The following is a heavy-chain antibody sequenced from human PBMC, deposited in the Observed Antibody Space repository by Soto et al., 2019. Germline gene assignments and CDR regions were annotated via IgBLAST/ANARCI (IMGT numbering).Heavy chain of an antibody. D-gene: IGHD2-8*02. CDR3: ARGDPLNYGSYPYWHYYGMDV. V-gene: IGHV3-13*01. Sequence: VASLRLSYTTSGFIFSIYDVHRIRQAPVIGLYWVSVITTTGDTYYAASVKGRFPISRENAENSLYLQMNSLRAEDAAVYYCARGDPLNYGSYPYWHYYGMDVWGRGT. CDR1: GFIFSIYD. CDR2: ITTTGDT. J-gene: IGHJ6*02.